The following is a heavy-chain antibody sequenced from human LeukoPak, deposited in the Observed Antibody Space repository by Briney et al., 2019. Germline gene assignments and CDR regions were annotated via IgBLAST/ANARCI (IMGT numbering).Heavy chain of an antibody. D-gene: IGHD4-17*01. CDR2: IYSGGST. CDR1: GFTVSSNY. J-gene: IGHJ2*01. V-gene: IGHV3-66*01. CDR3: ARVAYGDNWYFDL. Sequence: GGSLRLSCAASGFTVSSNYMSWVRQAPGKGLEWVSVIYSGGSTYYADSVKGRFTISRDNSKNTLYLQMNSLRAEDTAVYFCARVAYGDNWYFDLWGRGTLVTVSS.